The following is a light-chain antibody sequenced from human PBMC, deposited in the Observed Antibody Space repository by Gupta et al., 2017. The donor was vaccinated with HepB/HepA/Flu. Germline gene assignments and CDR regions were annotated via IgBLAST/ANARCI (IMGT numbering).Light chain of an antibody. V-gene: IGLV1-44*01. Sequence: QSVLTQPPSASGTPGQRVTISCSGGSSNIGVSTVDWYQQLPGTAPKLLIYNNHLRPSGVPDRFSGSKSGTSASLAISGLQSEDEADYYCSTWDGGLNAQVFGGGTKLTVL. CDR1: SSNIGVST. CDR3: STWDGGLNAQV. J-gene: IGLJ3*02. CDR2: NNH.